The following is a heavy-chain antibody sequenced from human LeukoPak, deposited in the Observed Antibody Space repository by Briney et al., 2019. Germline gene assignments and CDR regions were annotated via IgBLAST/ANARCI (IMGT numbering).Heavy chain of an antibody. CDR1: GFTFSSYA. CDR3: ARDSSMLRGPLVIYYFDF. D-gene: IGHD3-10*01. Sequence: GGSLRLSCAASGFTFSSYAMSWVRQAPGKGLEWVSTISGGGDATYYADSVKGRFTISRDNSKNTLYLQMNSLRVEDTAVYYCARDSSMLRGPLVIYYFDFWGQGTLVTVSS. V-gene: IGHV3-23*01. J-gene: IGHJ4*02. CDR2: ISGGGDAT.